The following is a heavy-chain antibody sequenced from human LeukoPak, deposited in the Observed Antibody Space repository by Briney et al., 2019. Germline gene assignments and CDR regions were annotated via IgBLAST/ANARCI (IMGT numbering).Heavy chain of an antibody. D-gene: IGHD4-17*01. J-gene: IGHJ4*02. Sequence: ASVKVSCKASGYTFTSYGISWVRQAPGQGLEWMGWISAYNGNTNYAQKLQGRVTMTTDTSTSTAYMELRSLRFDDTAVYYCARDYGDYVLGSFDYWGQGTLVTVSS. CDR3: ARDYGDYVLGSFDY. CDR1: GYTFTSYG. CDR2: ISAYNGNT. V-gene: IGHV1-18*01.